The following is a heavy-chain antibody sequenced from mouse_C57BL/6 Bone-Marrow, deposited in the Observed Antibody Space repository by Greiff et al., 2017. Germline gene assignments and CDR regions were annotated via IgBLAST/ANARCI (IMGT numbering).Heavy chain of an antibody. CDR1: GYTFTSYW. J-gene: IGHJ1*03. CDR2: IDPNSGGT. D-gene: IGHD2-1*01. V-gene: IGHV1-72*01. CDR3: ARALYGNPHWYFDV. Sequence: LKQSCKASGYTFTSYWMHWVKQRPGRGLEWIGRIDPNSGGTKYNEKFKSKATLTVDKPSSTAYMQLSSLTSEDSAVYYCARALYGNPHWYFDVWGTGTTVTVSS.